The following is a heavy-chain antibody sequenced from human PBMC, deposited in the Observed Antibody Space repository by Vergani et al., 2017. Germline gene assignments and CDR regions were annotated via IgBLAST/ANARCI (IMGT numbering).Heavy chain of an antibody. CDR1: GYRFTNYW. V-gene: IGHV5-51*01. Sequence: EVQLVLSGAEVKKPGESLKISCKGSGYRFTNYWIGWVRQMPGKGLEWMGFIYPGDSDTRYSPSFQGQVTISADKSISTAYLQWSGLMASDTAVYYCARHLDGYSYPDLWGRGTLVTVSS. D-gene: IGHD5-24*01. CDR3: ARHLDGYSYPDL. J-gene: IGHJ2*01. CDR2: IYPGDSDT.